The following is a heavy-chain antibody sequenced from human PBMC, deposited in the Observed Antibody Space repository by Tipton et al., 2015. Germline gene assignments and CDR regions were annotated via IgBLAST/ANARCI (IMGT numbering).Heavy chain of an antibody. Sequence: GSLRLSCAASGFTFSSYAMSWVRQAPGKGLEWVSAISGYGGSGGRTYYADSVKGRFTISRDNSKNTLYLQMSSLRVEDTAVYYCAKDQRHSTNWFIFDYWGQGTLVTVSS. J-gene: IGHJ4*02. D-gene: IGHD6-13*01. CDR1: GFTFSSYA. CDR2: ISGYGGSGGRT. V-gene: IGHV3-23*01. CDR3: AKDQRHSTNWFIFDY.